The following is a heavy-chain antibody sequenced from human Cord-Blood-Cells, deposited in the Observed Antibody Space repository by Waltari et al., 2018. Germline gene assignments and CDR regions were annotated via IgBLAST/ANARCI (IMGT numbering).Heavy chain of an antibody. D-gene: IGHD6-6*01. Sequence: EVQLVQSGAEVKKPGESLKISCKGSGYSFTSYWIRRVRQMPGKGLEWMGIIYPGDSDTRYSPSFQGQVTISADKSISTAYLQWSSLKASDTAMYYCARRRTLKTSSGAFDIWGQGTMVTVSS. J-gene: IGHJ3*02. V-gene: IGHV5-51*01. CDR3: ARRRTLKTSSGAFDI. CDR1: GYSFTSYW. CDR2: IYPGDSDT.